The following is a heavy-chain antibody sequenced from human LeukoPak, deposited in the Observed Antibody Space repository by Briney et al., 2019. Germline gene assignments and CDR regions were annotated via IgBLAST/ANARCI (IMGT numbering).Heavy chain of an antibody. CDR1: GYTFTSYG. Sequence: ASVKVSCKASGYTFTSYGISWVRQAPGQGLEWMGWISAYNGNTNYAQKFQGRVTMTRDTSISTAYMELSRLRSDDTAVYYCAREADTASDYWGQGTLVTVSS. D-gene: IGHD5-18*01. CDR2: ISAYNGNT. J-gene: IGHJ4*02. CDR3: AREADTASDY. V-gene: IGHV1-18*01.